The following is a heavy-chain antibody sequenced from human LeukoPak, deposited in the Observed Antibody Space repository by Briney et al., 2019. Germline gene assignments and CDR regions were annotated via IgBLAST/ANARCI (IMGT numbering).Heavy chain of an antibody. V-gene: IGHV4-39*07. CDR1: RGSISSSSYY. D-gene: IGHD4-11*01. J-gene: IGHJ6*03. CDR2: IYYSGST. CDR3: ARSRMTRYYYYMDV. Sequence: SETLSLTCTVSRGSISSSSYYWGWIRQPPGKGLEWIGSIYYSGSTYYNPSLKSRVTISVDTSKNQFSLKLSSVTAADTAVYYCARSRMTRYYYYMDVWGKGTTVTISS.